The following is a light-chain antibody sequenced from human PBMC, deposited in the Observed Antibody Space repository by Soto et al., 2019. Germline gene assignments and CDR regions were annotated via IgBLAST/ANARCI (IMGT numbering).Light chain of an antibody. Sequence: QSALTQPPSASGSTGQSVTISCTGTSSDVGGYNYVSWYQQHPGKAPKLMIYEVSKRPSGVPDRFSGSKSSNTASLTVSGLQAEDEADYYCSSYAGSNNAYVFGTGTKVTVL. CDR2: EVS. CDR1: SSDVGGYNY. V-gene: IGLV2-8*01. J-gene: IGLJ1*01. CDR3: SSYAGSNNAYV.